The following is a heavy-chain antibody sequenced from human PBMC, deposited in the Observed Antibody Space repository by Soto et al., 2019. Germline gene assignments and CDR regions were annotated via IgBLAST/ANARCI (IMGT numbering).Heavy chain of an antibody. CDR2: IFPGDSDT. V-gene: IGHV5-51*01. CDR3: VRPNFGALTHFDF. Sequence: YLRISCKALGYTFTNSWICWVRQTPGKGVEWMGIIFPGDSDTRYNPSFEGQVTVSADESISTAYLQWNTLKASDTAMYYCVRPNFGALTHFDFWGQGTLVTVSS. J-gene: IGHJ4*02. D-gene: IGHD3-16*01. CDR1: GYTFTNSW.